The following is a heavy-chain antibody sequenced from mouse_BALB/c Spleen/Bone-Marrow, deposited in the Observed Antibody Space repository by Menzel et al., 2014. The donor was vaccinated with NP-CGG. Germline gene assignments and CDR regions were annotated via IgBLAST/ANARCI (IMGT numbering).Heavy chain of an antibody. J-gene: IGHJ2*01. Sequence: QVQLQQSGSVLVRPGASVKLSCKASGYTFTSSWMHWAKQRPGQGLEWIGEIHPNSGNTNYNEKFKGKATLTVDTSSSTAYVDLSSLTSEDSAVYYCARSGFDYWGQGPTLTVSS. V-gene: IGHV1S130*01. D-gene: IGHD3-2*02. CDR3: ARSGFDY. CDR1: GYTFTSSW. CDR2: IHPNSGNT.